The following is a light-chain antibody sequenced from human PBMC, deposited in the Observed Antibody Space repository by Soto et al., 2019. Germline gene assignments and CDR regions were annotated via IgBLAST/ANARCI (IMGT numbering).Light chain of an antibody. V-gene: IGKV1-39*01. CDR3: QQSYSTPIT. J-gene: IGKJ5*01. CDR2: AAS. Sequence: DIQMPQYTSSLSASVGDRGTITCLASQSISTYLNWYQQKPGKAPKLLIYAASSLQSGVPSRFSGSGSGTDFTLTISSLQPEDFATYYCQQSYSTPITFGQGTLLEI. CDR1: QSISTY.